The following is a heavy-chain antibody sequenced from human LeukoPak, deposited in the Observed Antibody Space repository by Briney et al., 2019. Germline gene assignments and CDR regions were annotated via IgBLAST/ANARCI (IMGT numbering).Heavy chain of an antibody. V-gene: IGHV4-39*02. CDR3: ARDRSIAAAGDLFDY. D-gene: IGHD6-13*01. CDR1: GGSISGSSYF. CDR2: IYYSGST. J-gene: IGHJ4*02. Sequence: PSETLSLTCTVSGGSISGSSYFWGWIRQPPGKGLEWIASIYYSGSTYYNPSLKSRVTISVDTSKNQFSLKLSSVTAADTAVYYCARDRSIAAAGDLFDYWGQGTLVTVSS.